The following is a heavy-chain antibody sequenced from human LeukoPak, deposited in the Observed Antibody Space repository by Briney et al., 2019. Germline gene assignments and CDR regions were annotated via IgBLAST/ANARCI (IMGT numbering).Heavy chain of an antibody. D-gene: IGHD5-12*01. CDR1: GFSFSNYA. CDR3: AKVRGYSGYDLTSAFDI. Sequence: QPGGSLRLSCAASGFSFSNYAMSWVRQAPGKGLEWVSAISGGGDVTYYADSVKGRFTISRDNSKNTLYLQMNGLRAEDTAVYYCAKVRGYSGYDLTSAFDIWGQGTMVTVYS. J-gene: IGHJ3*02. CDR2: ISGGGDVT. V-gene: IGHV3-23*01.